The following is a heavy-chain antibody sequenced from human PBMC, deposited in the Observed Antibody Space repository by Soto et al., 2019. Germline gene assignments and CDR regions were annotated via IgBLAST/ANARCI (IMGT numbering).Heavy chain of an antibody. CDR1: GYTFTSYA. Sequence: GASVKVSCKASGYTFTSYAMHWVRQAPGQRLEWMGWINAGNGNTKYSQKFQGRVTITRDTSASTAYMELSSLRSEDTAVYYCARGLFDFWSGYYLDIWGQGTMVTVSS. D-gene: IGHD3-3*01. CDR3: ARGLFDFWSGYYLDI. V-gene: IGHV1-3*01. J-gene: IGHJ3*02. CDR2: INAGNGNT.